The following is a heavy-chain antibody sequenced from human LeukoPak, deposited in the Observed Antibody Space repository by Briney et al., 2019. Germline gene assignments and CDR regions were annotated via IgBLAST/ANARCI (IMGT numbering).Heavy chain of an antibody. V-gene: IGHV1-2*02. CDR1: GYTFTGYY. D-gene: IGHD2-15*01. J-gene: IGHJ4*02. CDR2: INPNSGGT. CDR3: ARVKGRMGYCSGGSCYSAPEYFDY. Sequence: ASVKVSCKASGYTFTGYYMHWVRQAPGQGLEWMGWINPNSGGTNYAQKFQGRVTMTRDTSISTAYMELSRLRSDDTAVYYCARVKGRMGYCSGGSCYSAPEYFDYWGQGTLVTVSS.